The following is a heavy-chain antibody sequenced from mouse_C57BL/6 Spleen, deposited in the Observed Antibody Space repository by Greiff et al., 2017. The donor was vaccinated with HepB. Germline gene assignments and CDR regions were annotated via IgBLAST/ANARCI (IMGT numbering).Heavy chain of an antibody. V-gene: IGHV1-69*01. CDR2: IDPSDSYT. D-gene: IGHD2-10*01. CDR1: GYTFTSYW. Sequence: VQLQQSGAELVMPGASVKLSCKASGYTFTSYWMHWVKQRPGQGLEWIGEIDPSDSYTNYNQKFKGKSTLTVDKSSSTAYMQLSSLTSEDSAVYYCARPSYGNHYFDYWGQDTTLTVSS. J-gene: IGHJ2*01. CDR3: ARPSYGNHYFDY.